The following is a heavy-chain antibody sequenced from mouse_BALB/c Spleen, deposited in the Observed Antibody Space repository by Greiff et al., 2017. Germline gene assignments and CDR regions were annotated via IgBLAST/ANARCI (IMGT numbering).Heavy chain of an antibody. CDR3: ARDEYDFAY. J-gene: IGHJ3*01. D-gene: IGHD2-14*01. V-gene: IGHV7-3*02. CDR2: IRNKANGYTT. CDR1: GFTFTDYY. Sequence: EVQGVESGGGLVQPGGSLRLSCATSGFTFTDYYMSWVRQPPGKALEWLGFIRNKANGYTTEYSASVKGRFTISRDNSQSILYLQMNTLRAEDSATYYCARDEYDFAYWGQGTLVTVSA.